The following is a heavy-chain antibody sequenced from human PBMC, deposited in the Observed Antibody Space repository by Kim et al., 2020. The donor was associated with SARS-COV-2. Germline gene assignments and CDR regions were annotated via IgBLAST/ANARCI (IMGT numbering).Heavy chain of an antibody. CDR2: ISSSSSYI. CDR1: GFTFSSYS. V-gene: IGHV3-21*01. J-gene: IGHJ4*02. D-gene: IGHD3-10*01. CDR3: ARDGDGSGSITFFDY. Sequence: GGSLRLSCAASGFTFSSYSMNWVRQAPGKGLEWVSSISSSSSYIYYADSVKGRFTISRDNAKNSLYLQMNSLRAEDTAVYYCARDGDGSGSITFFDYWGQGTLVTVSS.